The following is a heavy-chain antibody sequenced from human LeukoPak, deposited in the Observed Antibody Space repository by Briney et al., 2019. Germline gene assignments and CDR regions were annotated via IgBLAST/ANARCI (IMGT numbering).Heavy chain of an antibody. CDR1: GGSVSSGSYY. D-gene: IGHD3-3*01. Sequence: SETLSLTCTVSGGSVSSGSYYWSWIRQPPGKGRGWIGYIYYSGSTNYNPSLKSRVTISVDTSKNQFSLKLSSVTAADTAVYYCARAGITIFGVVPPDPWGQGTLVTVSS. V-gene: IGHV4-61*01. CDR3: ARAGITIFGVVPPDP. CDR2: IYYSGST. J-gene: IGHJ5*02.